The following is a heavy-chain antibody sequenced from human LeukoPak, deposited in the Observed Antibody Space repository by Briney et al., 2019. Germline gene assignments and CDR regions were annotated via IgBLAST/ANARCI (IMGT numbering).Heavy chain of an antibody. CDR1: GYSFTSYW. CDR3: ARPHYYGSGSYYSGFDI. CDR2: IYPADSDT. D-gene: IGHD3-10*01. V-gene: IGHV5-51*01. Sequence: GESLKISWQGSGYSFTSYWIAWFRQMPGKGLGWMGIIYPADSDTRYSPSFQGQVSISADKSMSIAYLQWRSLEASDTAMYYCARPHYYGSGSYYSGFDIWGQGTMVTVSS. J-gene: IGHJ3*02.